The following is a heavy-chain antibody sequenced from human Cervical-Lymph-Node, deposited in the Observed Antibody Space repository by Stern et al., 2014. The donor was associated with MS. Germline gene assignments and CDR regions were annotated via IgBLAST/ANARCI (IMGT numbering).Heavy chain of an antibody. CDR3: AKSTVTSLSDY. V-gene: IGHV3-23*04. D-gene: IGHD4-17*01. Sequence: EVQLEESGGGLVQPGGSLRLSCAASGFTFGSYAMSWVRQAPGKGLEWGSAISGSGGSTYDADSVKGRFTIARDNSKNTLYLQMNSLRAEDTAVYYCAKSTVTSLSDYWGQGTLVTVSS. J-gene: IGHJ4*02. CDR2: ISGSGGST. CDR1: GFTFGSYA.